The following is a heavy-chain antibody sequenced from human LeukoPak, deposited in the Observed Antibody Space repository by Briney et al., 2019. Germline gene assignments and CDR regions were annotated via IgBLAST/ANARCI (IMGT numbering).Heavy chain of an antibody. J-gene: IGHJ5*02. CDR2: IYYSGST. CDR1: GGSISSGDYY. D-gene: IGHD6-13*01. CDR3: ASFIAAAGTGGWFDP. V-gene: IGHV4-30-4*01. Sequence: PSETLSLTCTVSGGSISSGDYYWSWIRQPPGKGLEWIGYIYYSGSTCYNPSLQSRVIISVDTSKNQFSLKLSSVTAADTAVYYCASFIAAAGTGGWFDPWGQGTLVTVSS.